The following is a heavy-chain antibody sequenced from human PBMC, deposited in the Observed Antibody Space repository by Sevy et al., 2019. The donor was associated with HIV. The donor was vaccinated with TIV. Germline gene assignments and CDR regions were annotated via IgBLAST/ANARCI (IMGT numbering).Heavy chain of an antibody. CDR3: ARESRAAAGAFDI. D-gene: IGHD6-13*01. CDR1: EFTFNKYA. Sequence: GGSLRLSCAASEFTFNKYALHWVRQAPGKGLEWVAVISYDGSNKYYADSVKGRFTISRDNSKNTLYLQMNSLRAEDTAVYYCARESRAAAGAFDIWGQGTMVTVSS. V-gene: IGHV3-30*04. J-gene: IGHJ3*02. CDR2: ISYDGSNK.